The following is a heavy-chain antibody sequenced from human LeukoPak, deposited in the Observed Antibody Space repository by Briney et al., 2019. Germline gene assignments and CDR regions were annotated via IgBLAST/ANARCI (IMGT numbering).Heavy chain of an antibody. CDR3: AMLSYCSDASWYVDVFGI. J-gene: IGHJ3*02. CDR1: GFTFSTYA. Sequence: PGGSLRLSCAASGFTFSTYAVSWVRQAPGKGLEWVSAVRPSGGGTFYADSVKGRFTVSRDDSKNTLYLQMNSLRVDDTALYYCAMLSYCSDASWYVDVFGIWGQVTMVAVSS. D-gene: IGHD2-2*01. CDR2: VRPSGGGT. V-gene: IGHV3-23*01.